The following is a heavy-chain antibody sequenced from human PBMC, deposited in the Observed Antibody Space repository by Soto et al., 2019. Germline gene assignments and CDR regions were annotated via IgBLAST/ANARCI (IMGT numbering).Heavy chain of an antibody. CDR1: GCTFSSSW. Sequence: PGGSLRLSCTASGCTFSSSWMHWVRQAPGKGLVWVSRINTDGSSTSYADSVKGRFTISRDNAKNTLFLQMNSLRAEDTAVYYCAHRPVAAAGYFDYWGQGTLVTVSS. V-gene: IGHV3-74*01. CDR2: INTDGSST. CDR3: AHRPVAAAGYFDY. D-gene: IGHD6-13*01. J-gene: IGHJ4*02.